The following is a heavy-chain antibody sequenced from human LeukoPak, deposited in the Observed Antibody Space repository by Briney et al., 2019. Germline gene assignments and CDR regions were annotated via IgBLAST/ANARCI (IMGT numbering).Heavy chain of an antibody. CDR1: GGSISSYY. CDR2: IYYSGST. D-gene: IGHD3-3*01. Sequence: SETLSLTCTVSGGSISSYYWSWIRQPPGKGLEWIGYIYYSGSTNYNPSLKSRVTISVDTSKNQFSLKLSSVTAADTAVYYCARDKGYDFWSGSHPDAFDIWGQGTMVTVSS. CDR3: ARDKGYDFWSGSHPDAFDI. V-gene: IGHV4-59*01. J-gene: IGHJ3*02.